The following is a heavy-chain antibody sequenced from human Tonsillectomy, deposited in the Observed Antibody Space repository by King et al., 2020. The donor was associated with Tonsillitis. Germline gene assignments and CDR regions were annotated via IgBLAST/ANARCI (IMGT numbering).Heavy chain of an antibody. V-gene: IGHV3-30*18. Sequence: VQLVESGGGVVQPGRSLRLSCAASGFTFSSYGMHWVRQAPGKGLEWLAVISYDGSNKYYADSVKGRFTISRDNSKNTLYLQMNSLRAEDTAVYYCAKDRFDGDYVIYYFDYWGQGTLVTVSS. CDR3: AKDRFDGDYVIYYFDY. D-gene: IGHD4-17*01. J-gene: IGHJ4*02. CDR1: GFTFSSYG. CDR2: ISYDGSNK.